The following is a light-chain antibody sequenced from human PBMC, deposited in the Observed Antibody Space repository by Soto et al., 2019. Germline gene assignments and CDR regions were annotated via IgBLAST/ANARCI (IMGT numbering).Light chain of an antibody. CDR2: EAS. CDR3: CSYAADKTKV. Sequence: QSVLTQPASVSGSPGQSITISCTVTGSDVRTYNLVSWDQQHPGKVPKLIIYEASKRPSGVSNRFSGSQPGNTASLTVSRLQAEDEADYHCCSYAADKTKVFGSATTVTVL. CDR1: GSDVRTYNL. J-gene: IGLJ1*01. V-gene: IGLV2-23*01.